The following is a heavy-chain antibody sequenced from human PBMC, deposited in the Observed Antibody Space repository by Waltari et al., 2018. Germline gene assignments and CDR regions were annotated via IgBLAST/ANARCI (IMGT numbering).Heavy chain of an antibody. CDR1: GFTFSDYG. D-gene: IGHD1-1*01. V-gene: IGHV3-30*02. Sequence: QVHLVESGGGVVQPGGSLRLSCAASGFTFSDYGMHWVRQAPGKGLDWVAFIRYDASDMYDRDSVKGRFTISRDNSKNTLFLQMSSLRPEDTAVYYCAKVGVGLTTWYPFDVWGQGTMVTVSS. CDR2: IRYDASDM. J-gene: IGHJ3*01. CDR3: AKVGVGLTTWYPFDV.